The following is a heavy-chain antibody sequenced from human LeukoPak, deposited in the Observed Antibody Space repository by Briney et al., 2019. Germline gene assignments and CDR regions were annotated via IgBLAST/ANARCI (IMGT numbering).Heavy chain of an antibody. CDR2: ISRNGGST. V-gene: IGHV3-64*01. CDR1: GFTFSSYA. J-gene: IGHJ4*02. Sequence: PGGSLRLSCAASGFTFSSYAMHWVRQAPGEGLEYVSAISRNGGSTYYANSVKGRFTISRDNSKNTLYLQMGGLRAEDMGVYYCARGTYSSSWNLVYWGQGTLGTVSS. CDR3: ARGTYSSSWNLVY. D-gene: IGHD6-13*01.